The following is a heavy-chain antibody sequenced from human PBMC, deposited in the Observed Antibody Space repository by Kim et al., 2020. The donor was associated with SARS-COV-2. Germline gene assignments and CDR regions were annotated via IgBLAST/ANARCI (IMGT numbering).Heavy chain of an antibody. CDR3: ASRVRGVISSSPYYYYGMDV. Sequence: GGSLRLSCAASGFTFSSYWMSWVRQAPGKGLEWVANIKQDGSEKYYVDSVKGRFTISRDNAKNSLYLQMNSLRAEDTAVYYCASRVRGVISSSPYYYYGMDVWGQGTTVTVSS. V-gene: IGHV3-7*01. CDR2: IKQDGSEK. CDR1: GFTFSSYW. J-gene: IGHJ6*02. D-gene: IGHD3-10*01.